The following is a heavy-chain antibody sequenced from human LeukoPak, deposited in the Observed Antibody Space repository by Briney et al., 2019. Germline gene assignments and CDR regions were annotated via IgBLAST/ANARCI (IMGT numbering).Heavy chain of an antibody. CDR1: GFTFSSYE. V-gene: IGHV3-48*03. J-gene: IGHJ4*02. D-gene: IGHD3-22*01. CDR3: ARSYYYDSSGYYGY. Sequence: GGSLRLSCAASGFTFSSYEMNWVRQAPGKGLEWVSYISSSSSTIYYADSVKGRFTISRDNAKDSLYLQMNSLRAEDTAVYYCARSYYYDSSGYYGYWGQGTLVTVSS. CDR2: ISSSSSTI.